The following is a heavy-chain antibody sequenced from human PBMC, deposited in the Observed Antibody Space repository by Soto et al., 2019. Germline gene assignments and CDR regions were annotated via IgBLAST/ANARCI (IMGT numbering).Heavy chain of an antibody. V-gene: IGHV4-31*03. J-gene: IGHJ5*02. CDR1: GGPISSGGYY. Sequence: QVQLQESGPGLVKPSQTLSLTCTVSGGPISSGGYYWSWIRQHPGKGLEWIGYIYYSGRTYYNPSLKSRVTISLDTSKNQFSLKLSSVTAADTAVYYCARVLSLPSEFDPWGQGTLVTVSS. CDR3: ARVLSLPSEFDP. CDR2: IYYSGRT. D-gene: IGHD2-15*01.